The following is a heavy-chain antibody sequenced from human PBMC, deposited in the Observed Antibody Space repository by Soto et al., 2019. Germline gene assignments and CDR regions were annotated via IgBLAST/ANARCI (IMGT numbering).Heavy chain of an antibody. V-gene: IGHV3-23*01. Sequence: PGGSLRLSCAASGFTFSSYAMNWVRQAPGKGLEWVSVISGSGDSTYYADYVKGRFTISRDNSKNTLYPQMNSLRTEDTAVYYCARRGPGTYFDYWGQGTLVTSPQ. CDR1: GFTFSSYA. D-gene: IGHD6-13*01. CDR2: ISGSGDST. CDR3: ARRGPGTYFDY. J-gene: IGHJ4*02.